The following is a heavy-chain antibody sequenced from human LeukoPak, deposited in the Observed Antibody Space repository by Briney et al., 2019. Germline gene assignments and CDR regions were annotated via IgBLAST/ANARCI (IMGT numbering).Heavy chain of an antibody. CDR3: GVPDKEGDVYNLGY. CDR2: INPSGGST. D-gene: IGHD5-24*01. CDR1: GYTFTSYY. Sequence: ASVKVSCKASGYTFTSYYIHWVRQAPGQGLEWMGIINPSGGSTSYAQKFQGRVTMTRDMSTSTVYMELSSLGSEDTAVYYCGVPDKEGDVYNLGYWGQGTLVTVSS. V-gene: IGHV1-46*01. J-gene: IGHJ4*02.